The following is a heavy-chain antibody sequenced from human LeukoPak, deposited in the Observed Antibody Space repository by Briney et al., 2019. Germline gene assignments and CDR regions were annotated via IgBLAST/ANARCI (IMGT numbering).Heavy chain of an antibody. J-gene: IGHJ5*02. D-gene: IGHD3-22*01. CDR2: INAGNGNT. CDR1: GYTFINYA. CDR3: ARGTMKTNWFDP. Sequence: ASVKVSCKASGYTFINYAMHWVRQAPGQRLEWMGWINAGNGNTKYSQKFQGRDTITRDTSASTAYMELRSLRSEDTAVYYCARGTMKTNWFDPWGQGTLVTVSS. V-gene: IGHV1-3*01.